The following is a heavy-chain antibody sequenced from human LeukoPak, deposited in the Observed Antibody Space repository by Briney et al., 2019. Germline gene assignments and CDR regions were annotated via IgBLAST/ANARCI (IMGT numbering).Heavy chain of an antibody. V-gene: IGHV3-23*01. CDR1: GFTFSSHS. Sequence: PGGSLRLSCAASGFTFSSHSMSWVRQPPGEGLECVAAISPSGDSTTYRDSVKGQFTISRDNSRNRLYLQMNTLTVEDTAIYYSARRLLTGGVTDFFDFWGQGALVTVSS. J-gene: IGHJ4*01. CDR2: ISPSGDST. D-gene: IGHD2-21*02. CDR3: ARRLLTGGVTDFFDF.